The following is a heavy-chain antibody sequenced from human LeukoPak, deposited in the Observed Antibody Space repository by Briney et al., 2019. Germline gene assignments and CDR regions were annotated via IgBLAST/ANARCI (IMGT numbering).Heavy chain of an antibody. CDR1: GGSISSYY. CDR2: IYYSGTT. CDR3: ARSAYRSGFYYFDF. J-gene: IGHJ4*02. V-gene: IGHV4-59*08. Sequence: SETLSLTCTVSGGSISSYYWSWIRQPPGKGLEWIGDIYYSGTTNYNPSLKSRVTMSIDTSKNQFSLKLRSVTAADTAVYYCARSAYRSGFYYFDFWGQGALVTV. D-gene: IGHD2-15*01.